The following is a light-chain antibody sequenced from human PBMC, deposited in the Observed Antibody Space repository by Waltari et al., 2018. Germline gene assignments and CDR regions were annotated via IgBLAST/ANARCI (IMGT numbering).Light chain of an antibody. J-gene: IGKJ1*01. CDR1: QTINTW. Sequence: DIQMTQSPSTLSASVGDRVTITCRASQTINTWLAWYQQKPGNAPNLLIYRTSTLEIGVPSRFSGSGSGTEFTLTISSLQPDDFATYYCQQAWTFGQGTKVEIK. CDR3: QQAWT. V-gene: IGKV1-5*03. CDR2: RTS.